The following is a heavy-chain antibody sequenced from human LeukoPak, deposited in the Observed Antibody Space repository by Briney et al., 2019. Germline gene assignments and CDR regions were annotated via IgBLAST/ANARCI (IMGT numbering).Heavy chain of an antibody. CDR2: ISSSSYI. CDR1: GFTFSSYS. D-gene: IGHD2-21*02. J-gene: IGHJ6*03. Sequence: GGSLRLSCAASGFTFSSYSMNWVRQAPGKGLEWVSSISSSSYIYYADSVKGRFTISRDNAKNSLYLQMNSLRAEDTAVYYCARSWGYCGGDCSPRRRSMDVWGKGTTVTVSS. CDR3: ARSWGYCGGDCSPRRRSMDV. V-gene: IGHV3-21*01.